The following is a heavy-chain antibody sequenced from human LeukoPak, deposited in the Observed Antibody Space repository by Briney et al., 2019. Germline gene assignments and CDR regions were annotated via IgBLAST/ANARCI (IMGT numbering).Heavy chain of an antibody. Sequence: ASVKVSCKASGYTFTSYAMNWVRQAPGQGLEWMGWIDTNTGKPTYAQGFTGRFVFSLDSSVSTAYLQINSLNAEGTAVYYCARAASLDYWGQGTLVTVSS. J-gene: IGHJ4*02. CDR3: ARAASLDY. CDR2: IDTNTGKP. D-gene: IGHD2-2*01. V-gene: IGHV7-4-1*02. CDR1: GYTFTSYA.